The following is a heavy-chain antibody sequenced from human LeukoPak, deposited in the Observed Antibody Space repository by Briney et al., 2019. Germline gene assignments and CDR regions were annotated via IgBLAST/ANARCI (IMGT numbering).Heavy chain of an antibody. J-gene: IGHJ5*02. CDR1: GGXISDYY. Sequence: SETLSLTCTVSGGXISDYYSSWIRQPPGEGLQWIGYIYYSGSTNYNPLFKSRVTLSVDTSKKQFSLKLSSVTAADTALYYCARVGGSNWYGWLDPWGQGTLVTVSS. V-gene: IGHV4-59*01. CDR2: IYYSGST. D-gene: IGHD6-13*01. CDR3: ARVGGSNWYGWLDP.